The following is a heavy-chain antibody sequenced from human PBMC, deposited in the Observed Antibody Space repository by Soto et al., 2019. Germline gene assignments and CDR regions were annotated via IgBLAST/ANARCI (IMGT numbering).Heavy chain of an antibody. V-gene: IGHV4-34*01. CDR1: GGSFSGYY. D-gene: IGHD2-2*01. Sequence: SETLSLTCAVYGGSFSGYYWSWIRQPPGKGLEWIGEINHSGSTNYNPSLKSRVTISVDTSKNQFSLKLSSVTAADTAVYYCARLVRGYCSSTSCYSLFYYYYGMDVWGQGTTVTVSS. CDR3: ARLVRGYCSSTSCYSLFYYYYGMDV. J-gene: IGHJ6*02. CDR2: INHSGST.